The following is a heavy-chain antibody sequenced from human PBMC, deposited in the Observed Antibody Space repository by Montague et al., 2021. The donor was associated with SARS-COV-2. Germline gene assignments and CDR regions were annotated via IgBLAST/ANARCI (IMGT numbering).Heavy chain of an antibody. CDR3: ARGQIHYYDSSGYPKSGMDV. CDR2: INHSGST. D-gene: IGHD3-22*01. J-gene: IGHJ6*02. V-gene: IGHV4-34*01. CDR1: GGSFSAYY. Sequence: SETLSLTCAVYGGSFSAYYRSWIRQPPGKGLEWIGEINHSGSTNFNPSLKSRVTMSIDTSKNQFSLKLSSVTAADTAVYYCARGQIHYYDSSGYPKSGMDVWGQGTTVTVSS.